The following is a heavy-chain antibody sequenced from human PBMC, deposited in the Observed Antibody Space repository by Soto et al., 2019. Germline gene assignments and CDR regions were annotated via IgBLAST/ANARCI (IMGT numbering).Heavy chain of an antibody. J-gene: IGHJ5*01. Sequence: GGSLRLSCAASGFTFSSYSMNWVRQAPGKGLEWVSSISSSSSYIYYADSVKGRFTISRDNAKNSLYLQMNSLRAEDTAVYYCARDDCSSTSCYLSNNWFDPWGQGTTVTVSS. CDR1: GFTFSSYS. CDR3: ARDDCSSTSCYLSNNWFDP. D-gene: IGHD2-2*01. CDR2: ISSSSSYI. V-gene: IGHV3-21*01.